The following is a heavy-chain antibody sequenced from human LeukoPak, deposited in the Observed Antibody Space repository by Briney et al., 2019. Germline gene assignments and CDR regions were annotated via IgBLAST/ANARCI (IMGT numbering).Heavy chain of an antibody. J-gene: IGHJ3*02. Sequence: HAGGSLRLSCAASGFTVSSNYMSWVRQAPGEGLEWVSVIYSGGSTYYADSVKGRFTISRDSSKNTLFLQMNSLTGEDTALYYCARGMGVMVAATYALDIWGQGTMVTVYS. CDR3: ARGMGVMVAATYALDI. D-gene: IGHD2-15*01. CDR2: IYSGGST. V-gene: IGHV3-53*01. CDR1: GFTVSSNY.